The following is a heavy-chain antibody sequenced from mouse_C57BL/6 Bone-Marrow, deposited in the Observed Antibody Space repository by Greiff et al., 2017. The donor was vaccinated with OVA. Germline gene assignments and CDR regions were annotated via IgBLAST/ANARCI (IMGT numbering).Heavy chain of an antibody. CDR1: GYAFSSYW. CDR2: IYPGDGDT. CDR3: ARRRGRGDYFDY. J-gene: IGHJ2*01. Sequence: VQLQQSGAELVKPGASVKISCKASGYAFSSYWMNWVKQRPGKGLEWIGQIYPGDGDTNYNGKFKGKATLTADKSSSTAYMQLSSLTSEDSAVYFCARRRGRGDYFDYWGQGTTLTVSS. V-gene: IGHV1-80*01. D-gene: IGHD3-3*01.